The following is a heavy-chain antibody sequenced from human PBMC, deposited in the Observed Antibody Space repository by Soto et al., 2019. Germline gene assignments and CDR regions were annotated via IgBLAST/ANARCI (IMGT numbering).Heavy chain of an antibody. D-gene: IGHD6-6*01. J-gene: IGHJ6*02. Sequence: GGTLRLSCAASGLTLSSYAMSWVRQAPGKGLEWVSAISGSGGSTYYADSVKGRFTISRDNSKNTLYLQMNSLRAEDTAVYYCAKVKWSQLVGVGYYYCGTHFSDQVPTVTGS. CDR3: AKVKWSQLVGVGYYYCGTHF. CDR1: GLTLSSYA. CDR2: ISGSGGST. V-gene: IGHV3-23*01.